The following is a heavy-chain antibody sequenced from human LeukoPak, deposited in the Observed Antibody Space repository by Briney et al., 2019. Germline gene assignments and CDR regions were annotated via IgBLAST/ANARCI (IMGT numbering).Heavy chain of an antibody. V-gene: IGHV3-48*01. Sequence: GGSLRLSCAASGFTFSSYGMNWVRQAPGKGLEWVSYISSGSSTIYYADSVKGRFTISRDNAKNSLYVQMNGLRAEDTAVYYCVRTLYSGSSFDYWGQGTLVTVSS. D-gene: IGHD1-26*01. CDR3: VRTLYSGSSFDY. J-gene: IGHJ4*02. CDR2: ISSGSSTI. CDR1: GFTFSSYG.